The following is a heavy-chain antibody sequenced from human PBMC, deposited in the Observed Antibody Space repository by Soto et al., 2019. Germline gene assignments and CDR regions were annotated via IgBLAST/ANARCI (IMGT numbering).Heavy chain of an antibody. J-gene: IGHJ5*01. CDR2: IYHTGNT. Sequence: SETLSLTCTVSGGSISDDSYWSWIRQTLGKGLEWIGYIYHTGNTYYNPSLRSRVSISVDKSKSQFSLKLISVTAADTAVYFCARDEYQLLSSVSWFDSWGQGTLVTVSS. D-gene: IGHD2-2*01. CDR1: GGSISDDSY. CDR3: ARDEYQLLSSVSWFDS. V-gene: IGHV4-30-4*01.